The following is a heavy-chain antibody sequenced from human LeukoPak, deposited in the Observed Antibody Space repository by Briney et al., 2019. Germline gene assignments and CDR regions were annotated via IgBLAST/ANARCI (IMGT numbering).Heavy chain of an antibody. CDR1: GDSISSGAYY. Sequence: PPQSLSLTCTVSGDSISSGAYYWSWIRQPPGKGLEWIGYLYGSGSASYNPSLKSRVTISVDRSNNQFSLKMSSVTAADTAVYYCVRDITWVNLAYCSGGSCHRYFDLWGRGTPVTVSS. D-gene: IGHD2-15*01. CDR3: VRDITWVNLAYCSGGSCHRYFDL. J-gene: IGHJ2*01. V-gene: IGHV4-30-2*01. CDR2: LYGSGSA.